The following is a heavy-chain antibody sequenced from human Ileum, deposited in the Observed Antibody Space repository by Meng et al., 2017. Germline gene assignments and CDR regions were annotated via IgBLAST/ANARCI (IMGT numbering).Heavy chain of an antibody. Sequence: GGSLRLSCAVSGFMFSGSWMSWVRQAPGKGLEWVANMNQDGSNIYYMDSVRGRFTISRDNAKNSLYLQMNSLRAEDTALYYCARGLGSPVFYWGQGTLVTVSS. J-gene: IGHJ4*02. CDR1: GFMFSGSW. CDR2: MNQDGSNI. D-gene: IGHD1-26*01. V-gene: IGHV3-7*03. CDR3: ARGLGSPVFY.